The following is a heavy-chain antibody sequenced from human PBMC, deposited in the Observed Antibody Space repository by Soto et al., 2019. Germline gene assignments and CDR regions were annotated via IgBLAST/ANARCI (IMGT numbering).Heavy chain of an antibody. CDR3: SRGRDPHKEGRT. CDR2: IHPSGET. CDR1: SGSFSTYY. V-gene: IGHV4-34*02. Sequence: QVQLQQWGAGLLKPSETLSLTCAVGSGSFSTYYCSWTRQPPGQGLEWIGEIHPSGETEHNPSLSQRLTVSLDTSINLCCRRLTYVTDANTAVCFSSRGRDPHKEGRTWGQGTLVTVSS. J-gene: IGHJ5*02.